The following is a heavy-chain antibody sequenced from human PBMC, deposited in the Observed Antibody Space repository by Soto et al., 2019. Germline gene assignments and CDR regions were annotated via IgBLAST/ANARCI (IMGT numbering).Heavy chain of an antibody. V-gene: IGHV1-69*04. CDR1: GYTFTSYG. Sequence: ASVKVSCKASGYTFTSYGISWVRQAPGQGLEWMGRIIPILGIANYAQKFQGRVTITADKSTSTAYMELSSLRSEDTAVYYCAREGGWYGEYYFDYWGQGTLVTVSS. J-gene: IGHJ4*02. CDR3: AREGGWYGEYYFDY. CDR2: IIPILGIA. D-gene: IGHD6-19*01.